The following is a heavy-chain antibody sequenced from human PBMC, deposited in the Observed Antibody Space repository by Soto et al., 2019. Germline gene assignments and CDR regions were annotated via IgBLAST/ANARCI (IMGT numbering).Heavy chain of an antibody. CDR3: ARDTPGQRGYSYGYLEDWFDP. Sequence: SVKVYFKASRFTYTSAVMQLVRQEHGQRLEWIGWIVVGSGNTNYAQKFQERVTITRDRSTSTAYMELSSLRSEDTAVYYCARDTPGQRGYSYGYLEDWFDPWGQGTLVTVSS. CDR1: RFTYTSAV. V-gene: IGHV1-58*02. D-gene: IGHD5-18*01. J-gene: IGHJ5*02. CDR2: IVVGSGNT.